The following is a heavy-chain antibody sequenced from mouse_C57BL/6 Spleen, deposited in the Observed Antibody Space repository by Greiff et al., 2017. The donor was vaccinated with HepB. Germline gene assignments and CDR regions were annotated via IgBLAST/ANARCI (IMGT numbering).Heavy chain of an antibody. D-gene: IGHD2-4*01. V-gene: IGHV2-6-1*01. CDR3: ARHVDYDGGAMDY. Sequence: VKLMESGPGLVAPSQSLSITCTVSGFSLTSYGVHWVRQPPGKGLEWLVVIWSDGSTTYNSALKSRLSISKDNSKSQVFLKMNSLQTDDTAMYYCARHVDYDGGAMDYWGQGTSVTVSS. CDR1: GFSLTSYG. J-gene: IGHJ4*01. CDR2: IWSDGST.